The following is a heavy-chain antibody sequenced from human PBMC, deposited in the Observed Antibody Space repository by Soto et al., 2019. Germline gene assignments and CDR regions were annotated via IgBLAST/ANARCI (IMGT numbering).Heavy chain of an antibody. D-gene: IGHD2-15*01. J-gene: IGHJ6*02. CDR3: AKVPTNIDDYYGMDV. CDR1: GFIFSTYG. CDR2: ISYDGSNK. V-gene: IGHV3-30*18. Sequence: QPGGSLRLSCAASGFIFSTYGMHWVRQAPGKGLEWVALISYDGSNKYYADSVKGRFTISRDNSKNTLYLQMNSLRAEDTAVYYCAKVPTNIDDYYGMDVWGQGTTVTVYS.